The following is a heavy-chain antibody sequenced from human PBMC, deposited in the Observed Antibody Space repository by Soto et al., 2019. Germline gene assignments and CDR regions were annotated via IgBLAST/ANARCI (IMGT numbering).Heavy chain of an antibody. D-gene: IGHD6-19*01. Sequence: SKTLSLTCVISGDSVSSNSAAWNWIRQSPSRGLEWLGRTYYRSKWYNDYAVSVKSRITINPDTSKNQFSLQLNSVTPEDTAVYYCARDRGSSSGWLNNWFDPWGQGTLVTVSS. CDR1: GDSVSSNSAA. J-gene: IGHJ5*02. CDR3: ARDRGSSSGWLNNWFDP. CDR2: TYYRSKWYN. V-gene: IGHV6-1*01.